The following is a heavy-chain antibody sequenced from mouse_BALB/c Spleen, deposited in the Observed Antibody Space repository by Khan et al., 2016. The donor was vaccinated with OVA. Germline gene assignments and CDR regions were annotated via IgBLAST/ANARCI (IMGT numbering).Heavy chain of an antibody. CDR3: ARSDYGSTYAMDN. V-gene: IGHV1S132*01. CDR1: GYIFTSYW. CDR2: SYPGTGST. Sequence: QVQLKESGAELVRPGASVKLSCKTSGYIFTSYWIQWVKQRSGQGLEWIARSYPGTGSTYYNEKFKGKATLTADKSSSTAYMQLSSLKSEDSAVYFCARSDYGSTYAMDNWGQGTSVTVSS. J-gene: IGHJ4*01. D-gene: IGHD1-1*01.